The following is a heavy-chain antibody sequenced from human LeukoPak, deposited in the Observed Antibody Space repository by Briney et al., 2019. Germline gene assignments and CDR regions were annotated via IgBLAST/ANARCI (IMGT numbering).Heavy chain of an antibody. J-gene: IGHJ4*02. CDR1: GYTVTSYG. CDR2: ISAYNGNT. CDR3: ARGPYDYVWGSYRPMVDYFDY. V-gene: IGHV1-18*01. D-gene: IGHD3-16*02. Sequence: ASVKVSCKASGYTVTSYGISWVRQAPGQGLEWMGWISAYNGNTNYAQKLQGRVTMTTDTSTSTAYMELGSLRSDDTAVYYCARGPYDYVWGSYRPMVDYFDYWGQGTLVTDSS.